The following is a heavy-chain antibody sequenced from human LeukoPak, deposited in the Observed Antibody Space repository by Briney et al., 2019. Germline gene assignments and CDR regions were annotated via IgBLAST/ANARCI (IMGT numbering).Heavy chain of an antibody. CDR1: GGSISSYY. V-gene: IGHV4-59*01. D-gene: IGHD2-2*01. CDR2: IYYSGST. J-gene: IGHJ6*02. CDR3: ARVIGVVVPAAISPPINYYYGMDV. Sequence: KPSETLSLTCTVSGGSISSYYWSWIRQPPGKGLEWIGYIYYSGSTNYNPSLKSRVTISVDTSKNQFSLKLSSVTAADTAVYYCARVIGVVVPAAISPPINYYYGMDVWGQGTTVTVSS.